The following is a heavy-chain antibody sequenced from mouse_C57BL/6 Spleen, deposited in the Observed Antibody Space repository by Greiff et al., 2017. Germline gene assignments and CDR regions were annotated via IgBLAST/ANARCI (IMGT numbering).Heavy chain of an antibody. D-gene: IGHD1-1*01. V-gene: IGHV5-17*01. CDR2: ISSGSSTI. CDR3: ARTGIYYGSSPWYFDV. CDR1: GFTFSDYG. Sequence: EVQVVESGGGLVKPGGSLKLSCAASGFTFSDYGMHWVRQAPEKGLEWVAYISSGSSTIYYADTVKGRFTISRDNAKNTLFLQMTSLRSEDTAMYYCARTGIYYGSSPWYFDVWGTGTTVTVSS. J-gene: IGHJ1*03.